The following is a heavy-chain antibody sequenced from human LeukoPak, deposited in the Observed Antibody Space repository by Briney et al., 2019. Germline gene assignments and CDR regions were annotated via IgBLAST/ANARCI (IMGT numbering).Heavy chain of an antibody. CDR2: IYPGDSDT. J-gene: IGHJ4*02. CDR3: ARHRGHSYAVEYYFDY. Sequence: GESLKISCKGSGYSFTSYWIGWVRQMPGKGLEWMRIIYPGDSDTRYSPSFQGQVTISADKSISTAYLQWSSLKASDTAMYYCARHRGHSYAVEYYFDYWGQGTLVTVSS. CDR1: GYSFTSYW. D-gene: IGHD3-10*01. V-gene: IGHV5-51*01.